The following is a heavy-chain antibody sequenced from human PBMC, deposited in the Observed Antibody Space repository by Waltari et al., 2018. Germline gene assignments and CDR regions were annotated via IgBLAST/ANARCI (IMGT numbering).Heavy chain of an antibody. CDR2: INHSGST. Sequence: QVQLQQWGAGLLKPSETLSLTCAVYGGSFRGYHWSWIRQPPGKGLEWIGEINHSGSTNYNPSLKSRVTISVDTSKNQFSLKLSSVTAADTAVYYCASWGEQYFDYWGQGTLVTVSS. J-gene: IGHJ4*02. D-gene: IGHD3-16*01. V-gene: IGHV4-34*01. CDR3: ASWGEQYFDY. CDR1: GGSFRGYH.